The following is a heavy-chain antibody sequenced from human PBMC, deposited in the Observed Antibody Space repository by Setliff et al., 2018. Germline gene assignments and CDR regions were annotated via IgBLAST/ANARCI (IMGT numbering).Heavy chain of an antibody. CDR3: AKFVGYTYGYDY. CDR1: GVTVSAYD. V-gene: IGHV3-11*04. D-gene: IGHD5-18*01. CDR2: ISSTGDDI. J-gene: IGHJ4*02. Sequence: GGSLRLSCAASGVTVSAYDMSWVRQPPGKGLEWVSSISSTGDDIYYADSVKGRFTISRDNAKNSLFLQMNSLRAEDTALYYCAKFVGYTYGYDYWGRGTLVTVSS.